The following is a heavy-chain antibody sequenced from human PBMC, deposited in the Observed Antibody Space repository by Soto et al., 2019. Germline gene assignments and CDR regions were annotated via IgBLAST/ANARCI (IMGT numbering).Heavy chain of an antibody. CDR1: GYTFTSYG. V-gene: IGHV1-18*01. CDR2: ISAYNGNT. Sequence: GASVKVSCKASGYTFTSYGISWVRQAPGQGLEWMGWISAYNGNTNYAQKLQGRVTMTTDTSTSTAYMELRSLRSEDTAVYYCARDRDDSSGYYYSFLDYWGQGTLVTVSS. J-gene: IGHJ4*02. CDR3: ARDRDDSSGYYYSFLDY. D-gene: IGHD3-22*01.